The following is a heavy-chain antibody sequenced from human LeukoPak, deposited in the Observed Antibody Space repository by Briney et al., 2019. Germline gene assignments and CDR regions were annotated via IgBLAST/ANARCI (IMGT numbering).Heavy chain of an antibody. J-gene: IGHJ4*02. Sequence: GGSLRLSCAASGFTVSSTFMSWVRQAPGKGLEWVSVIYSGGSTHYADSVKGRFAISRDSSKNTLYLQMNSLRAEDTAAYYCARHPVDTTMALLDYWGQGTLVTVSS. V-gene: IGHV3-53*01. CDR1: GFTVSSTF. D-gene: IGHD5-18*01. CDR3: ARHPVDTTMALLDY. CDR2: IYSGGST.